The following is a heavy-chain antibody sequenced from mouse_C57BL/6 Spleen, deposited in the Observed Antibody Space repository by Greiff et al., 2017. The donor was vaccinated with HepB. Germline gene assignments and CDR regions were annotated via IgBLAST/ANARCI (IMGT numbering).Heavy chain of an antibody. CDR1: GYTFTSYW. D-gene: IGHD2-4*01. J-gene: IGHJ3*01. CDR2: INPSNGGT. V-gene: IGHV1-53*01. Sequence: QVQLQQSGTELVKPGASVKLSCKASGYTFTSYWMHWVKQRPGQGLEWIGNINPSNGGTNYNEKFKSKATLTVDKSSSTAYMQLSSLTSEDSAVYYCAREKYDYDGFAYWGQGTLVTVSA. CDR3: AREKYDYDGFAY.